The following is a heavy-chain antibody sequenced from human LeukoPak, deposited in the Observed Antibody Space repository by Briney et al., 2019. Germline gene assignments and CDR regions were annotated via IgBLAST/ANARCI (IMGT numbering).Heavy chain of an antibody. J-gene: IGHJ4*02. Sequence: GGALRLSCAASGFTFSNYGMHWVRQAPGKGLEWVAGISYDGSNKYYAESVKGRVTISRDNSKNTLYLQMNSLRAEDTAVFYCAKVSGFKITFGGVIDWGQGTPVTVSS. D-gene: IGHD3-16*02. CDR3: AKVSGFKITFGGVID. CDR2: ISYDGSNK. CDR1: GFTFSNYG. V-gene: IGHV3-30*18.